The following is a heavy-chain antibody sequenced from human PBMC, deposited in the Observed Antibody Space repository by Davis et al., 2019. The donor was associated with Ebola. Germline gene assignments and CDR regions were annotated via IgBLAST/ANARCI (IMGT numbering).Heavy chain of an antibody. V-gene: IGHV3-7*01. CDR2: IKQDGSEK. CDR3: AKDGDCSSTSCYYYYGMDV. Sequence: GESLKISCAASGFTFSSYWMSWVRQAPGKGLEWVANIKQDGSEKYYVDSVKGRFTISRDNAKNTLYLQMNSLRAEDTAVYYCAKDGDCSSTSCYYYYGMDVWGQGTTVTVSS. J-gene: IGHJ6*02. D-gene: IGHD2-2*01. CDR1: GFTFSSYW.